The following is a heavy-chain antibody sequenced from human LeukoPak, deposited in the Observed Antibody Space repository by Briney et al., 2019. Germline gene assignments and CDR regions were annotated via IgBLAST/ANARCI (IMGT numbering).Heavy chain of an antibody. CDR3: ARADVPAGTSFMDV. J-gene: IGHJ6*02. V-gene: IGHV3-21*04. CDR1: GFTFSSYS. Sequence: GGSLRLSCAASGFTFSSYSMSWVRQAPGKGLEWVSSISGSNTYTYYADSVKGRFTISRDNAKNSLYLQMNSLRVEDTAVYYCARADVPAGTSFMDVWGQGTTVTVSS. D-gene: IGHD6-13*01. CDR2: ISGSNTYT.